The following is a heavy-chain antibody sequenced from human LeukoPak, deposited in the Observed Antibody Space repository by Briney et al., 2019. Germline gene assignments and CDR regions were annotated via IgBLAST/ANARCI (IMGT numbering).Heavy chain of an antibody. Sequence: GGSLRLSCAASGFTFSSYWMTWVRQAPGTGLEWVANIKRDGSERYYVDSVKGRFTISRDNAKNSLYLQMNSLRAEDTAVYYCVRDFSLTRLERPFDYWGQGTLVTVSS. D-gene: IGHD1-1*01. CDR2: IKRDGSER. CDR3: VRDFSLTRLERPFDY. J-gene: IGHJ4*02. CDR1: GFTFSSYW. V-gene: IGHV3-7*01.